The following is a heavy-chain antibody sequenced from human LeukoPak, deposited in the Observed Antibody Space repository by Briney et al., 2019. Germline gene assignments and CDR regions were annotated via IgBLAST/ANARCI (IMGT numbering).Heavy chain of an antibody. Sequence: PTGGSLRLSCAASGNYWMHWVRQAPGKGLVWVSNINSDGSWTSYADSVKGRFTISKDNAKNTVYLQMNNLRAEDTAVYYCVSFYETYWGRGTLVTVSS. D-gene: IGHD2/OR15-2a*01. CDR2: INSDGSWT. CDR3: VSFYETY. CDR1: GNYW. V-gene: IGHV3-74*01. J-gene: IGHJ4*02.